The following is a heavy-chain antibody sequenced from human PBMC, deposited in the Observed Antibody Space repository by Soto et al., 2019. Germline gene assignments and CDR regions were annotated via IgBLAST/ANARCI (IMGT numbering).Heavy chain of an antibody. CDR3: AKDPFYDFWSGYYLGVANYYYSMDV. J-gene: IGHJ6*02. CDR1: GFTFSSYG. CDR2: ISYDGSNK. Sequence: GGSLRLSCAASGFTFSSYGMHWVRQAPGKGLEWVAVISYDGSNKYYADSVKGRFTISRDNSKNTLYLQMNSLRAEDTAVYYCAKDPFYDFWSGYYLGVANYYYSMDVWGQGTTVTASS. V-gene: IGHV3-30*18. D-gene: IGHD3-3*01.